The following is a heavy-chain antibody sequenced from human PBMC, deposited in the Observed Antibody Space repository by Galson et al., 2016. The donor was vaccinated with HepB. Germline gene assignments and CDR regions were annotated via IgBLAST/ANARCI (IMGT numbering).Heavy chain of an antibody. CDR2: INAGNGNT. CDR3: ARFGKIASRGFALDI. D-gene: IGHD6-6*01. J-gene: IGHJ3*02. CDR1: GYTFISDP. Sequence: SVKVSCKASGYTFISDPIHWVRQAPGQRLEWMGWINAGNGNTNYSQEFQGRVTFTTDTSASTAYMELGSLRYEDTAVYYCARFGKIASRGFALDIWGQGSMVTVAS. V-gene: IGHV1-3*01.